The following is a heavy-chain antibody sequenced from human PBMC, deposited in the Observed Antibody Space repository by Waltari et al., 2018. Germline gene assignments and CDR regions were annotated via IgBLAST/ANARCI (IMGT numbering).Heavy chain of an antibody. CDR3: ARFPRDYSFDY. D-gene: IGHD4-17*01. Sequence: QVQLQESGPGLVKPSQTLSLTCSVSGGSIPSGIYYWTWIRQPAGKGPEWIGRIYTSGNTDYNPSLKSRVTMSMDTSKNQFSLNLSSVTAADTAVYYCARFPRDYSFDYWGQGTLVTVSS. V-gene: IGHV4-61*02. CDR1: GGSIPSGIYY. CDR2: IYTSGNT. J-gene: IGHJ4*02.